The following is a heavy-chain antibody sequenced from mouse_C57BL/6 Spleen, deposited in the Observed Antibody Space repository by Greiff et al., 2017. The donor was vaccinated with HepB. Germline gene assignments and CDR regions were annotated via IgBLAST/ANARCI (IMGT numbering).Heavy chain of an antibody. CDR3: ARENYYGSSSSFAY. CDR2: IYPGDGDT. V-gene: IGHV1-80*01. CDR1: GYAFSSYW. Sequence: QVQLQQSGAELVKPGASVKISCKASGYAFSSYWMNWVKQRPGKGLEWIGQIYPGDGDTNYNGKFKGKATLTADKSSSTAYLQLSSLTSEDSAVYFCARENYYGSSSSFAYWGQGTLVTVSA. D-gene: IGHD1-1*01. J-gene: IGHJ3*01.